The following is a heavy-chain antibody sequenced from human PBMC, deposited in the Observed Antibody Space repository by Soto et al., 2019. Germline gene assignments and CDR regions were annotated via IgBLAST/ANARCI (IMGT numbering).Heavy chain of an antibody. Sequence: GGSLRLSCAASGFTFSNHYIDWVRQAPGKGLEWVGRARNKANSYTTEYAASVKGRSTISRDDSKNSAYLQMNSLKTEDTAVYYCARVRAGSVGWFDPWGQGTLVTVSS. CDR1: GFTFSNHY. CDR3: ARVRAGSVGWFDP. J-gene: IGHJ5*02. D-gene: IGHD6-19*01. CDR2: ARNKANSYTT. V-gene: IGHV3-72*01.